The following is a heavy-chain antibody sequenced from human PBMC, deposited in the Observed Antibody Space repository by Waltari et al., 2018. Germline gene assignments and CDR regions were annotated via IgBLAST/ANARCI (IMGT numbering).Heavy chain of an antibody. V-gene: IGHV3-21*01. J-gene: IGHJ4*02. CDR3: APQPAGRLSDY. CDR2: ISSSSSYI. Sequence: EVQLVESGGGLVKPGGSLRLSCAASGFTFSSYSMNWVRQAPGKGLEWVSSISSSSSYIYYADSVKGRFTISRDNAKNSLYLQMNSLRAEDTAVYYCAPQPAGRLSDYWGQGTLVTVSS. CDR1: GFTFSSYS. D-gene: IGHD2-2*01.